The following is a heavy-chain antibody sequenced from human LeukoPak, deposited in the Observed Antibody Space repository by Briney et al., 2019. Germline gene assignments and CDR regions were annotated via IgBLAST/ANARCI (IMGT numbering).Heavy chain of an antibody. D-gene: IGHD3-3*01. CDR3: AGDRPLLEWLKPNWFDP. CDR1: GYSFTGYY. V-gene: IGHV1-2*02. J-gene: IGHJ5*02. CDR2: INPNSGDT. Sequence: GASVKVSCKASGYSFTGYYMHWVRQAPGQGLEWMGWINPNSGDTKYAQKFQGRVTMTRDTSISTAYMELSRLRSDDTAVYYCAGDRPLLEWLKPNWFDPWGQGTLVTVSS.